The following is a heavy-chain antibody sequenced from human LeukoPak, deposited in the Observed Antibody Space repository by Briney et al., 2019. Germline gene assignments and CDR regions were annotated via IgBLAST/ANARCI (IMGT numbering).Heavy chain of an antibody. CDR2: IYYSGST. D-gene: IGHD3-3*01. CDR3: ARLGPYYDFWSGYLPVDY. V-gene: IGHV4-39*01. J-gene: IGHJ4*02. CDR1: GGSISSSSHY. Sequence: SETLSLTCTVSGGSISSSSHYWGWIRQPPGKGLEWIGNIYYSGSTYYNPSLKSRITISVDTSKHQFSLKLNSMTAADTAVYYCARLGPYYDFWSGYLPVDYWGQGTLVTVSS.